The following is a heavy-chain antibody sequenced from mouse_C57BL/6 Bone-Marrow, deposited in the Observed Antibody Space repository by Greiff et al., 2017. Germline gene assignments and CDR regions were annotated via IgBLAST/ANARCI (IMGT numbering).Heavy chain of an antibody. CDR3: ARATMVTTALFDD. CDR2: LNPNNGCT. CDR1: GYTFPDYY. V-gene: IGHV1-26*01. J-gene: IGHJ2*01. D-gene: IGHD2-2*01. Sequence: EVQLQQSGPELVKPGASVKISCKASGYTFPDYYMNWVKQSHGKSLELIGDLNPNNGCTSYNQKFKGKATLTVDNSSSTAYMELRSRTSEDSAVYYCARATMVTTALFDDWGQGTTLTVSS.